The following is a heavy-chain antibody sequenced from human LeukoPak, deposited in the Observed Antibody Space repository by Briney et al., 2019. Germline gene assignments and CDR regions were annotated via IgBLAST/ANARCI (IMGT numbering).Heavy chain of an antibody. CDR2: INLRGST. CDR3: AREVAGTPWIDY. D-gene: IGHD6-19*01. CDR1: GVSFNDYY. J-gene: IGHJ4*02. Sequence: SETLSLTCAVYGVSFNDYYWNWIRQPPGKGLEWIGEINLRGSTTYNPSLKSRVTISLDESKNQFSLKLSSVTAADTAVYYCAREVAGTPWIDYWGQGTLVTVSS. V-gene: IGHV4-34*01.